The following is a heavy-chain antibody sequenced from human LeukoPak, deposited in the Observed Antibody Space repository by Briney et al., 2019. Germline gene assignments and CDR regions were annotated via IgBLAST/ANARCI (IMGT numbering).Heavy chain of an antibody. J-gene: IGHJ3*02. D-gene: IGHD5-24*01. Sequence: PSETLSLTRTVSRGSISSYYWNGIRQPPGKGLEWVGHIYYSGSTNYNPSLKSRVTISVDTSKNQFSLKLSSVTAADTAVYYCAGRLWRRDGYNLSAFDIWGQGTMVTVSS. V-gene: IGHV4-59*01. CDR3: AGRLWRRDGYNLSAFDI. CDR2: IYYSGST. CDR1: RGSISSYY.